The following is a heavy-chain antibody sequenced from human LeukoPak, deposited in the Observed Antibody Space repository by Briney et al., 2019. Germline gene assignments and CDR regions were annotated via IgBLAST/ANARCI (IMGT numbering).Heavy chain of an antibody. CDR1: DYTFTNYG. D-gene: IGHD3-22*01. J-gene: IGHJ3*02. CDR2: MNPNSGNT. CDR3: ARGLDRTAFDI. V-gene: IGHV1-8*03. Sequence: ASVKVSCKASDYTFTNYGISWVRQAPGQGLEWMGWMNPNSGNTGYAQKFQGRVTITRNTSISTAYMELSSLRSEDTAVYYCARGLDRTAFDIWGQGTMVTVSS.